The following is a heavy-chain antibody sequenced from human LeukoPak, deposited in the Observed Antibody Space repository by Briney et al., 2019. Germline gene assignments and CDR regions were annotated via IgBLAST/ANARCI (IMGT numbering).Heavy chain of an antibody. CDR3: ARGAGDSSSWYSFDY. D-gene: IGHD6-13*01. Sequence: GGSLRLSCAASGFTVSNNYMTWVRQSPGKGLEWVSILYTAGRTFYADSVKGRFTISRDNSENTLFLQMNSLRAEDTAVYYCARGAGDSSSWYSFDYWGQGTLVTVSS. V-gene: IGHV3-66*01. CDR2: LYTAGRT. J-gene: IGHJ4*02. CDR1: GFTVSNNY.